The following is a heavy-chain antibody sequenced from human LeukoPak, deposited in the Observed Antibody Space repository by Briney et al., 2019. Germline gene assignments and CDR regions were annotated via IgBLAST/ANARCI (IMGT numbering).Heavy chain of an antibody. CDR2: IYHSGST. J-gene: IGHJ4*02. CDR3: ARTHCSGGSCYNATFDY. D-gene: IGHD2-15*01. Sequence: SGTLSLTCAVSGGSISSSNWWSWVRQPPGKGLEWIGEIYHSGSTNYNPSLKSRVTISVDTSKNQFSLKLSSVTAADTAVYYCARTHCSGGSCYNATFDYWGQGTLVTVSS. CDR1: GGSISSSNW. V-gene: IGHV4-4*02.